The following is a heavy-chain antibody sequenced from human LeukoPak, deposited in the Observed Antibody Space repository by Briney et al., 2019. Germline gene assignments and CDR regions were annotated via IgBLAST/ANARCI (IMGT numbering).Heavy chain of an antibody. D-gene: IGHD3-16*01. Sequence: PSETLSLTYAVSGYSISSGYYWGWIRQPPGKGLEWIGYIYYSGSTNYNPSLKSRVTISVDTSKNLFSLKLSSVTAADTAVYYCASPFGDFGPWGQGTLVTVSS. CDR2: IYYSGST. CDR3: ASPFGDFGP. CDR1: GYSISSGYY. V-gene: IGHV4-38-2*01. J-gene: IGHJ5*02.